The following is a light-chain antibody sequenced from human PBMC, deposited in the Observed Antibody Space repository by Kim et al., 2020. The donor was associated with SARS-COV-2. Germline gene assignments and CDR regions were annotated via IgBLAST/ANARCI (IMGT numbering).Light chain of an antibody. CDR1: KLGDKY. V-gene: IGLV3-1*01. CDR3: QAWDSSTGVV. Sequence: SYELTQPPSVSVSPGQTASITCSGDKLGDKYACWYQQKPGQSPVLVIYQDSKRPSGIPERLSGSNSGNTATLTISGTQAMDEADYYCQAWDSSTGVVFGGGTQLTVL. CDR2: QDS. J-gene: IGLJ2*01.